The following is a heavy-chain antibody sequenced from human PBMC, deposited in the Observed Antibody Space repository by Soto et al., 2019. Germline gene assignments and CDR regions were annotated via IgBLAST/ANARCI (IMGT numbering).Heavy chain of an antibody. CDR1: GGSISSGGYS. J-gene: IGHJ4*02. Sequence: SETLSLTCAVSGGSISSGGYSWSWIRQPPGKGLEWIGYIYHSGSTYYNPSLKSRVTISVDRSKNQFSLKLSSVTAADTAVYYCARRSSSWSYYVDYWGQGTLVTVSS. CDR3: ARRSSSWSYYVDY. V-gene: IGHV4-30-2*01. CDR2: IYHSGST. D-gene: IGHD6-13*01.